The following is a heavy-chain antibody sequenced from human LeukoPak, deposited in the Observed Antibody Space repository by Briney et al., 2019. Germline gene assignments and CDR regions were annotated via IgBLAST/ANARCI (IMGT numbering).Heavy chain of an antibody. Sequence: SETLSLTRTVSGVSISSSSYYWGWIRQPPGKGLEWIGSIYYSGSTYYNPSLKSRVTISVDTSKNQFSLKLSSVTAADTAVYYCARASGPMVRDAFDIWGQGTMVTVSS. CDR3: ARASGPMVRDAFDI. J-gene: IGHJ3*02. V-gene: IGHV4-39*07. CDR1: GVSISSSSYY. D-gene: IGHD3-10*01. CDR2: IYYSGST.